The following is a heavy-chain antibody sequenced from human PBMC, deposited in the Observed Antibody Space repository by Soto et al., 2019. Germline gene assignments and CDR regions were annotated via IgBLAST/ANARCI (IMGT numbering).Heavy chain of an antibody. J-gene: IGHJ4*02. CDR1: GGTFSSYT. V-gene: IGHV1-69*02. Sequence: QVQLVQSGAEVKKPGSSVKVSCKASGGTFSSYTISWVRQAPGQGLEWMGRIIPILGIANYAQKFQGRVTITADKSTSKAYMELSSLRSEDTAVYYCARVARGEGPLDYWGQGTLVTVSS. CDR3: ARVARGEGPLDY. CDR2: IIPILGIA. D-gene: IGHD3-16*01.